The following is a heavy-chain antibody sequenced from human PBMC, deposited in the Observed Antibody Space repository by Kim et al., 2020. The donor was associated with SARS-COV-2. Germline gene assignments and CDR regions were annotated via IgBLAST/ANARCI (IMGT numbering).Heavy chain of an antibody. J-gene: IGHJ4*02. Sequence: GGSLRLSCAASGFTFSSYSMNWVRQAPGKGLEWVSYISSSSSTIYYADSVKGRFTISRDNAKNSLYLQMNSLRAEDTAVYYCAGCRSSSGSIVDYCGEGALVTVSS. D-gene: IGHD3-22*01. V-gene: IGHV3-48*01. CDR2: ISSSSSTI. CDR1: GFTFSSYS. CDR3: AGCRSSSGSIVDY.